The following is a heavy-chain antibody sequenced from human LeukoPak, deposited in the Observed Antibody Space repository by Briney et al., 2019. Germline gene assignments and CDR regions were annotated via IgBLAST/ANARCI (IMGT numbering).Heavy chain of an antibody. D-gene: IGHD2-15*01. CDR2: ISGHNGNT. J-gene: IGHJ6*02. V-gene: IGHV1-18*01. Sequence: ASVKVSCKASGYTFTSYGYSWVRQAPGHGLEWLGWISGHNGNTNYAQKVQDRGTMTTDTSTSTAYMELRSLRFDDTAVYYCARYCSGGSCPHYYYGMDVWGQGTTVTVSS. CDR1: GYTFTSYG. CDR3: ARYCSGGSCPHYYYGMDV.